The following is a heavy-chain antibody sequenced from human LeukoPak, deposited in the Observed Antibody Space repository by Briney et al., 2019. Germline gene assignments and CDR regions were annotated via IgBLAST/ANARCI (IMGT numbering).Heavy chain of an antibody. CDR3: ATASVVTASDY. V-gene: IGHV3-7*01. CDR1: GFTFSTYW. Sequence: GGSLRLSCVISGFTFSTYWMTWVRQAPGKGLESVANIKPDGSEKNYVDSVKGRFTISRDNAKNSLFLQMNSLRAEDTAVYYCATASVVTASDYWGQGTQVTVSS. D-gene: IGHD2-21*02. CDR2: IKPDGSEK. J-gene: IGHJ4*02.